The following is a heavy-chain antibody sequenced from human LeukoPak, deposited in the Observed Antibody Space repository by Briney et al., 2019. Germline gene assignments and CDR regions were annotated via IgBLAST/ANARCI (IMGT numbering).Heavy chain of an antibody. V-gene: IGHV5-51*01. Sequence: GESLKISCRASGYSFTSYWIIWVRQMPGKGLEWMGIIFPGDSDTRYSPSFQGQVTISADKSINTAYLQWSSLKASDTAIYYCARQRGPSWEYFDYWGQGTLVTVSS. J-gene: IGHJ4*02. D-gene: IGHD1-26*01. CDR1: GYSFTSYW. CDR2: IFPGDSDT. CDR3: ARQRGPSWEYFDY.